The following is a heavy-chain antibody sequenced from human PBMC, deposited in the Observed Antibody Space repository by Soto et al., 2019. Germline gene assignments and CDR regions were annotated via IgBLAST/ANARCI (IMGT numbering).Heavy chain of an antibody. CDR1: GGTFSSYS. CDR2: IIPIFPTA. Sequence: QVQLVQSGAELKKPGSSVRVSCQASGGTFSSYSVNWVRQAPGQGLEWMGGIIPIFPTADHAQRFQGRVTITADKSTNTACMELSSLRSDDTAVYYWASRTSVFGVVAMGGLDVWGQGTTVTVSS. D-gene: IGHD3-3*01. J-gene: IGHJ6*01. CDR3: ASRTSVFGVVAMGGLDV. V-gene: IGHV1-69*14.